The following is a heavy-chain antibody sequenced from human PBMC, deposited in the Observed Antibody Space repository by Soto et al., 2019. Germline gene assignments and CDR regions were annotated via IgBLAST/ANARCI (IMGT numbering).Heavy chain of an antibody. CDR3: ARPLWRDDYNWGYFDL. CDR1: GFTFSSYA. CDR2: ISYDGSNK. J-gene: IGHJ2*01. Sequence: QVQLVESGGGVVQPGRSLRLSCAASGFTFSSYAMHWVRQAPGKGLEWVAVISYDGSNKYYADSVKGRFTISRDNSKKXRYLQMNSLRAEDTAVYYCARPLWRDDYNWGYFDLWGRGTLVTVSS. D-gene: IGHD4-4*01. V-gene: IGHV3-30-3*01.